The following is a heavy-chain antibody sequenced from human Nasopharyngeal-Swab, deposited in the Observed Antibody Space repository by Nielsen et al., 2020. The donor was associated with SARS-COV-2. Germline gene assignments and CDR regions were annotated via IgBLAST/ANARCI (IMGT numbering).Heavy chain of an antibody. CDR3: ARMTDDNSGYYWDY. CDR2: INSDGSST. Sequence: WIRQPPGKGLVRVSRINSDGSSTTYADSVKGRFTISRDNAKNTLYLQMNSLRAEDTAVYYCARMTDDNSGYYWDYWGQGTLVTVSS. V-gene: IGHV3-74*01. D-gene: IGHD3-22*01. J-gene: IGHJ4*02.